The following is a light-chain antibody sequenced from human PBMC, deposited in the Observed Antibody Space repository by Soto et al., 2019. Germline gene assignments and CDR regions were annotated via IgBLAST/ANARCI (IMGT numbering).Light chain of an antibody. CDR2: AAS. CDR1: QGISNY. V-gene: IGKV1-27*01. Sequence: DIKMTQSPSSLSASVGDRVTITCRASQGISNYLAWYQQKPGKVPKLLIYAASTLQSGVPSRFSGSGSGTDFTITISSLQPEDVATYYCQKYNSAPCTFGQGTRLEIK. CDR3: QKYNSAPCT. J-gene: IGKJ5*01.